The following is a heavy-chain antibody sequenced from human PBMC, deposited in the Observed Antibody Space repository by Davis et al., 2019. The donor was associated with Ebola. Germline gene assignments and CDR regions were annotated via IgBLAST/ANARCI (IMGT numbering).Heavy chain of an antibody. Sequence: GESLKISCAASGFTFSSYSMNWVRQAPGKGLEWVSSISSSSSYIYYADSVKGRFTISRDNSKNTLYLQMNSLRAEDTAVYYCANGLITGNYYYYGMDVWGQGTTVTVSS. V-gene: IGHV3-21*04. CDR3: ANGLITGNYYYYGMDV. D-gene: IGHD1-20*01. CDR1: GFTFSSYS. J-gene: IGHJ6*02. CDR2: ISSSSSYI.